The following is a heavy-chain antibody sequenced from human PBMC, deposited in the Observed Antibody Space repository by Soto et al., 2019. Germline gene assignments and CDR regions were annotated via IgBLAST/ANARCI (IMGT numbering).Heavy chain of an antibody. Sequence: QGQLVQSGAEMKKPGSSVKVSCQSSGGTFNTYAMNWVRQAPGQGPEWMGDISPMFGAANYAPKFKGRVTITADESTGTSYMQLSSLTSEDTALYCCAREVQVHTPDFVYWGQGTLGTVSS. J-gene: IGHJ4*02. CDR3: AREVQVHTPDFVY. V-gene: IGHV1-69*19. D-gene: IGHD3-10*01. CDR2: ISPMFGAA. CDR1: GGTFNTYA.